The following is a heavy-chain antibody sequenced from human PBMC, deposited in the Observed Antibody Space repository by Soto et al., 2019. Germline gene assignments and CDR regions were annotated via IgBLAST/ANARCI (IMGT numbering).Heavy chain of an antibody. J-gene: IGHJ1*01. CDR2: ISGSGGST. CDR3: AKKRDDVGVVAALDFQH. CDR1: GFTFSSYA. Sequence: GGSLRLSCAASGFTFSSYAMSWVRQAPGKGLEWVSAISGSGGSTYYADSVKGRFTISRDNSKNTLYLQMNSLRAEDTAVYYCAKKRDDVGVVAALDFQHWGQGTLVTVSS. D-gene: IGHD2-15*01. V-gene: IGHV3-23*01.